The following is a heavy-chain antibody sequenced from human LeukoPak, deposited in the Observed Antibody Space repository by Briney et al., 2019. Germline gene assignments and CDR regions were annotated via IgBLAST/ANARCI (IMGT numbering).Heavy chain of an antibody. J-gene: IGHJ5*02. CDR3: ARGWDYYDSSGSGPNWFDP. CDR2: IYYSGST. Sequence: SETLSLTCTVSGGSISSYYWSWIRQPPGKGLEWIGYIYYSGSTNYNPSLKSRVTISVDTSKNQFSLKLSSVTAADTAVYYCARGWDYYDSSGSGPNWFDPWGQGTLVTVSS. V-gene: IGHV4-59*01. CDR1: GGSISSYY. D-gene: IGHD3-22*01.